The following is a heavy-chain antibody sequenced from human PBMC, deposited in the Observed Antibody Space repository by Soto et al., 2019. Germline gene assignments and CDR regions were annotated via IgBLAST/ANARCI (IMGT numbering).Heavy chain of an antibody. V-gene: IGHV3-9*01. J-gene: IGHJ3*02. CDR3: AKDSKTTWYDAFDI. D-gene: IGHD1-7*01. CDR1: GFNFDKYA. CDR2: ISWNSGNI. Sequence: EVQLVESGGGLEQPGRSLRLSCAASGFNFDKYAMHWVRQAPGKGLEWVSGISWNSGNIDYADSVKGRFTISRDNAKNSLYLQMTSLRPDDTALYYCAKDSKTTWYDAFDIWGQGTMVTVSS.